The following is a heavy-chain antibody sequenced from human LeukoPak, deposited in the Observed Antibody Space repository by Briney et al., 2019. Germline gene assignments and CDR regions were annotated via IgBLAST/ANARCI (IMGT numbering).Heavy chain of an antibody. CDR2: INQDGSEK. J-gene: IGHJ3*02. CDR3: AREGYGDYHI. D-gene: IGHD4-17*01. Sequence: GGSLRLSCAVSGLPFSNHWMTWVRQAPGKGLERVANINQDGSEKYYVDSVKGRFSISRDNAKSSLYLQMNSLRVEDMAMYFCAREGYGDYHIWGQGTIVTVSP. V-gene: IGHV3-7*01. CDR1: GLPFSNHW.